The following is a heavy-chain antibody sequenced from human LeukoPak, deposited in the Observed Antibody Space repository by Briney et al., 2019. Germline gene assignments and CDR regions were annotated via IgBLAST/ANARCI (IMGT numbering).Heavy chain of an antibody. D-gene: IGHD3-3*01. CDR2: MNPNSGNT. V-gene: IGHV1-8*01. J-gene: IGHJ5*02. Sequence: ASVKVSCKASGYTFTSYDINWVRQATGQGLEWMGWMNPNSGNTGYAQKFQGRVTMTRNTSISTAYMELSSLRSEDTAVYYCARGLRGIDPHWFDPWGQGTLVTVSS. CDR1: GYTFTSYD. CDR3: ARGLRGIDPHWFDP.